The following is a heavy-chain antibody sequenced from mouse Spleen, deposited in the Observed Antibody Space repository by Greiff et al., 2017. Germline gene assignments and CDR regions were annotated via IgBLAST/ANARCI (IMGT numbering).Heavy chain of an antibody. CDR3: ARPHYYGSSSWFAY. D-gene: IGHD1-1*01. CDR2: IYPRDGST. J-gene: IGHJ3*01. CDR1: GYTFTDHT. V-gene: IGHV1-78*01. Sequence: VQRVESDAELVKPGASVKISCKVSGYTFTDHTIHWMKQRPEQGLEWIGYIYPRDGSTKYNEKFKGKATLTADKSSSTAYMQLNSLTSEDSAVYFCARPHYYGSSSWFAYWGQGTLVTVSA.